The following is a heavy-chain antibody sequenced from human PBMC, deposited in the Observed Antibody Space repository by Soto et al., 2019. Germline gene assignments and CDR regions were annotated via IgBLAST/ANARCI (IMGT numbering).Heavy chain of an antibody. Sequence: GGSLRLSCAASGFTFSSYGMHWVRQAPGKGLEWVAVISYDGSNTYYADSVKGRFTISRDNSDNTLFLQMNSLSAEDTAIYYCAKGSGGSRPYYFDYWGRGTLVTVSS. V-gene: IGHV3-30*18. D-gene: IGHD2-15*01. CDR1: GFTFSSYG. CDR2: ISYDGSNT. CDR3: AKGSGGSRPYYFDY. J-gene: IGHJ4*02.